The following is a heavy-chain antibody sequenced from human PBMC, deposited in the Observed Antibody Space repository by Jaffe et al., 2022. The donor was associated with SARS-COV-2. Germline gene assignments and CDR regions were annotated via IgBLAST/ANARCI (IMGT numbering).Heavy chain of an antibody. Sequence: QVQLQESGPGLVKPSQTLSLTCTVSGGSISSGSYYWSWIRQPAGKGLEWIGRIYTSGSTNYNPSLKSRVTISVDTSKNQFSLKLSSVTAADTAVYYCARGVMGDWFDPWGQGTLVTVSS. D-gene: IGHD2-8*01. CDR1: GGSISSGSYY. CDR3: ARGVMGDWFDP. CDR2: IYTSGST. V-gene: IGHV4-61*02. J-gene: IGHJ5*02.